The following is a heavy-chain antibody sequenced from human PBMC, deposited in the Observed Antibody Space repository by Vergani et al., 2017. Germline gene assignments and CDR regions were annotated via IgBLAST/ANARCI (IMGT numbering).Heavy chain of an antibody. D-gene: IGHD3-3*01. CDR3: AHLEHYDFWSGAWGY. V-gene: IGHV2-5*02. J-gene: IGHJ4*02. Sequence: QITLKESGPTLVKPTQTLTLTCTFSGFSLSTSGVGVGWIRQPPGKALGWLALIYWDDDKRYNHSLKCRLTITKDTSKNQVVLTMTNLDPVDTATYYCAHLEHYDFWSGAWGYWGQGTRVTVSS. CDR1: GFSLSTSGVG. CDR2: IYWDDDK.